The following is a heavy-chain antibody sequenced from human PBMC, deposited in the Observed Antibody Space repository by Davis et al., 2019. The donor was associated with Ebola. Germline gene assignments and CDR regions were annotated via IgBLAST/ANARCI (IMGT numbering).Heavy chain of an antibody. J-gene: IGHJ4*02. CDR3: ARAEWELYCFDC. Sequence: PGGSLRLSCAASGFTFSSYWMTWVRQAPGKGLEGVANIKQDGSEKYYVDSVKGRFTISRDNAKNTLYLQMNSLRVEDTGVYYCARAEWELYCFDCWGQGTSVTVSS. CDR2: IKQDGSEK. CDR1: GFTFSSYW. D-gene: IGHD4-23*01. V-gene: IGHV3-7*01.